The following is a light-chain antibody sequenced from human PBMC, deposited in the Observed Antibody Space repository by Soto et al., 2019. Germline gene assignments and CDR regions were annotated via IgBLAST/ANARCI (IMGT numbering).Light chain of an antibody. CDR3: QQYNNWRFT. Sequence: EIVMTQSPATLSVSPGERATLSCRASQSVSSNLAWYQQKPGQAPRLLIYGASSRATGIPARFSGSGSGTEFTLTISSLQSEDFAVYYCQQYNNWRFTFGPGTKVHIK. J-gene: IGKJ3*01. V-gene: IGKV3-15*01. CDR2: GAS. CDR1: QSVSSN.